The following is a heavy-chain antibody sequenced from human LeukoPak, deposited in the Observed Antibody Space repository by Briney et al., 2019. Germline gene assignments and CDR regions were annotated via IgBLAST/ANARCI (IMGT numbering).Heavy chain of an antibody. D-gene: IGHD6-19*01. CDR1: GGSISSYY. J-gene: IGHJ4*02. CDR3: ARGEYSSGWYYFDY. Sequence: SETLSLTCTVSGGSISSYYWSWIRQPPGKGLEWIGYIYYSGSTNYNHSLKSRVTISVDTSKNQFSLKLSSVTAADTAVYYCARGEYSSGWYYFDYWGQGTLVTVSS. V-gene: IGHV4-59*01. CDR2: IYYSGST.